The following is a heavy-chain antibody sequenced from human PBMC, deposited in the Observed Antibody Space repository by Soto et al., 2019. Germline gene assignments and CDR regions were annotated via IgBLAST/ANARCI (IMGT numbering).Heavy chain of an antibody. J-gene: IGHJ4*02. V-gene: IGHV3-23*01. CDR1: GFTFSNYA. CDR3: AKDLSSLGWLALGAPFDS. D-gene: IGHD3-22*01. Sequence: EVHLLESGGDVVQPGRSLRLSCAASGFTFSNYAMNWIRQAPGKGLEWLSSISANGRNAYYADSVKGRFTISRDRSKTTLYLQWDSLRVEDTAIYFCAKDLSSLGWLALGAPFDSWGQGTLVTVSS. CDR2: ISANGRNA.